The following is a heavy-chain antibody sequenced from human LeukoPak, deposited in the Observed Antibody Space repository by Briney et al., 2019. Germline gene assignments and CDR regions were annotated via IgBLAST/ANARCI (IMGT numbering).Heavy chain of an antibody. CDR3: ARSFYGSGSYQDY. Sequence: GGSLRLSCAASGFTFSDYYMSWIRQAPGKGLEWVSSISSSSSYIYYADSVKGRFTISRDNAKNSLYLQMNSLRAEDTAVYYCARSFYGSGSYQDYWGQGTLVTVSS. D-gene: IGHD3-10*01. V-gene: IGHV3-11*06. CDR2: ISSSSSYI. J-gene: IGHJ4*02. CDR1: GFTFSDYY.